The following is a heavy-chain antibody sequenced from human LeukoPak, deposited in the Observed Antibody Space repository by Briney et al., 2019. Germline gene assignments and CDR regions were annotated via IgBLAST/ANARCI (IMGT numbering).Heavy chain of an antibody. J-gene: IGHJ4*02. CDR3: ATNFPNGYSSSYYFDY. V-gene: IGHV1-24*01. CDR2: FDPEDGET. D-gene: IGHD6-13*01. Sequence: ASVKVSCKVSGYTLTELSMHWVRQAPGKGLEWMGGFDPEDGETIYAQKFQGRVTMTEDTSTDTAYMELSSLRSEDTAVYYCATNFPNGYSSSYYFDYWGQGTLVTVSS. CDR1: GYTLTELS.